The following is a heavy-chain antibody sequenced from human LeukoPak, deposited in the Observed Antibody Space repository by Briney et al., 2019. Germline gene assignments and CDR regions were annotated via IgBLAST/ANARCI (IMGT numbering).Heavy chain of an antibody. Sequence: SETLSLACTVSGDSVSGVYGSWIRQPLAEGLELIMYVYYSPGTNYNPSLKSRVTMSLDTSKNQVSLRLSSVTAADTAVYYCARHPFATPFDYWGRGTLLTVSS. D-gene: IGHD2-15*01. CDR1: GDSVSGVY. CDR3: ARHPFATPFDY. CDR2: VYYSPGT. V-gene: IGHV4-59*08. J-gene: IGHJ4*02.